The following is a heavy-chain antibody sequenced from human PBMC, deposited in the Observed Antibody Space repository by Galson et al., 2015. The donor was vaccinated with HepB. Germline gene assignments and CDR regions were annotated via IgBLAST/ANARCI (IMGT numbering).Heavy chain of an antibody. CDR2: IWHDGSNT. J-gene: IGHJ4*02. CDR1: GFTFNNFG. V-gene: IGHV3-33*01. CDR3: ARDPAPAYNWDYFDY. D-gene: IGHD1-20*01. Sequence: SLRLSCAASGFTFNNFGMHWVRQAPGKGLEWVAVIWHDGSNTYYADSVKGRFTISRDNSKNTLYPQMNSLRAEDTAVYYCARDPAPAYNWDYFDYWGQGTLVTVSS.